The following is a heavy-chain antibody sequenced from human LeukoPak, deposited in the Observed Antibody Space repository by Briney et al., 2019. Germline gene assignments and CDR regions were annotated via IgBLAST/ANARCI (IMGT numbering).Heavy chain of an antibody. CDR3: AKGGSGYWTFFDH. CDR1: RFTFSNHG. D-gene: IGHD3-22*01. J-gene: IGHJ4*02. Sequence: GGSLRLSCAASRFTFSNHGMHWVRQAPGKGLEWVAVIWYDGSKEYYADSVKGRFIISRDNSKNTLHLQMNSLRAEDTAVYYCAKGGSGYWTFFDHWGQGTLVTVS. CDR2: IWYDGSKE. V-gene: IGHV3-33*06.